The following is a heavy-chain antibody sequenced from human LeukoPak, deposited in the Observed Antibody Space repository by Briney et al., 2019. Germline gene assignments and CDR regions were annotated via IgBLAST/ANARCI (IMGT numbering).Heavy chain of an antibody. J-gene: IGHJ6*04. Sequence: ASVKVSCKVSGYTFTDYYVHWVQQAPGKGLEWMGLVDPEDGETIYAEKFQGRVTITADTSTDTAYMELSSLRSEDTAVYYCATPSGILWGLDVWGKGTTVTVSS. CDR1: GYTFTDYY. V-gene: IGHV1-69-2*01. D-gene: IGHD2-21*01. CDR3: ATPSGILWGLDV. CDR2: VDPEDGET.